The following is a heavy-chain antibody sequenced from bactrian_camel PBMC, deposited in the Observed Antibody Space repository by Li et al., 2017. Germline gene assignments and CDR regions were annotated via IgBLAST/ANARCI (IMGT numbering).Heavy chain of an antibody. CDR2: INRGSGE. D-gene: IGHD5*01. V-gene: IGHV3S31*01. CDR3: ARGGWWYDY. Sequence: QLVESGGGLVQPGGSLRLSCAASGFPFSSSAMMWVRQASGKGLEWVSTINRGSGEYYADSVKGRFTISRDNAKNALYLQMNSLKSEDTALYYCARGGWWYDYWGQGTQVTVS. J-gene: IGHJ4*01. CDR1: GFPFSSSA.